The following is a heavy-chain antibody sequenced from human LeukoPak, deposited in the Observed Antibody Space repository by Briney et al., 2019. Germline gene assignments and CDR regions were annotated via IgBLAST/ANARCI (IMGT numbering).Heavy chain of an antibody. CDR1: GYTFTRHY. V-gene: IGHV1-2*02. Sequence: GASVKVSCKASGYTFTRHYIQWVRQAPGQGLEWMGWISPNSGDTKYAQKFRGRLTMTRDTSISTAYMEVSRLRSDDTAVYYCVRGLTTVATWLYLWGRGTLVTVSS. D-gene: IGHD4-17*01. J-gene: IGHJ2*01. CDR3: VRGLTTVATWLYL. CDR2: ISPNSGDT.